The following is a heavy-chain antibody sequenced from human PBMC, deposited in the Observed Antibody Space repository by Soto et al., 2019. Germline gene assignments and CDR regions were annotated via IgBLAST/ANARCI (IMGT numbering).Heavy chain of an antibody. CDR2: ISAYNGNT. D-gene: IGHD6-13*01. CDR3: ARGPGRLRIAAAGAEEFAY. J-gene: IGHJ4*02. Sequence: FTSYGISWVRQATGQGLDWMGWISAYNGNTNYAQKLQGRVTMTTDTSTSTAYMELRSLRSDDTAVYYCARGPGRLRIAAAGAEEFAYSGQGTLVPVSS. CDR1: FTSYG. V-gene: IGHV1-18*01.